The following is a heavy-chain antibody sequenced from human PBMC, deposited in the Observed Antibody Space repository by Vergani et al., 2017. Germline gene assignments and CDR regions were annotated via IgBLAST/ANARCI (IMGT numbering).Heavy chain of an antibody. V-gene: IGHV4-30-2*06. CDR1: GDSINSGHYS. CDR2: IFHSGST. CDR3: ARSPLKSNYCWYFVI. Sequence: QVQLQESGSGLVKPSQTLSLTCTVSGDSINSGHYSWNWIRQLPSKGLDWIGYIFHSGSTYYNPSLETRVTISIDKSKTQFSLTLSSSIAADTAVYYCARSPLKSNYCWYFVIGGRGTMVTFSS. J-gene: IGHJ2*01. D-gene: IGHD4-11*01.